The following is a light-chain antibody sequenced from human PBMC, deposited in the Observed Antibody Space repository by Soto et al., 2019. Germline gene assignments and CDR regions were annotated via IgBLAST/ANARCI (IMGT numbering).Light chain of an antibody. Sequence: EIVLTQSPGTLSLSPGERATLSCRASQSVSAGYFAWYQQKPGQAPRLLIYGASNRVSGIPDRFSGSGSGTDFTLTISRLESEDFAVYYCQQYGSSPTFGQGTKVEIK. V-gene: IGKV3-20*01. CDR2: GAS. CDR3: QQYGSSPT. J-gene: IGKJ1*01. CDR1: QSVSAGY.